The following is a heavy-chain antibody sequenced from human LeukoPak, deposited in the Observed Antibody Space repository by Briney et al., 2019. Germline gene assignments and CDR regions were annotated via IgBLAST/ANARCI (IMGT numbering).Heavy chain of an antibody. CDR2: INHSGST. D-gene: IGHD5-18*01. Sequence: SETLSLTCAVFGGSFSGYYWSWIRQPPGKGLEWIGGINHSGSTNYNPSLKSRVTISVDTSKNQFSLKLSSVTAADTAVYYCARGKLRGYSYGANWFDPWGQGTLVTVSS. CDR3: ARGKLRGYSYGANWFDP. J-gene: IGHJ5*02. CDR1: GGSFSGYY. V-gene: IGHV4-34*01.